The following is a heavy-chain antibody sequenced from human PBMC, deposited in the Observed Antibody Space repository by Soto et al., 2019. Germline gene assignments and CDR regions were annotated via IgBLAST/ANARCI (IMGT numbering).Heavy chain of an antibody. Sequence: EVPLVESGGGLFQPGGSRRVSCAAYGFSFSNYAMNWVRQATGKGLEWVAYISIGSGSIFYADSVKGQFTSSRDDAKNSLYTQMTTRRDEDTAVYYCVRDDRWAFDFWGQGQMVTVSS. CDR2: ISIGSGSI. CDR1: GFSFSNYA. J-gene: IGHJ3*01. V-gene: IGHV3-48*02. D-gene: IGHD3-22*01. CDR3: VRDDRWAFDF.